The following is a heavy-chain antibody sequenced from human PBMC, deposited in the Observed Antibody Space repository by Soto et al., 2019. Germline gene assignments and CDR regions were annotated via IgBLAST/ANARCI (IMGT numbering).Heavy chain of an antibody. CDR2: ISYDGSNK. J-gene: IGHJ4*02. D-gene: IGHD6-19*01. CDR3: AREGAGSGWYYFDY. V-gene: IGHV3-30-3*01. Sequence: QVQLVESWGGVVQPGRSLRLSCAASGFTFSSYAMHWVRQAPGKGLEWVAVISYDGSNKYYADSVKGRFTISRDNSKNTLYLQMNSLRAEDTAVYYCAREGAGSGWYYFDYWGQGTLVTVSS. CDR1: GFTFSSYA.